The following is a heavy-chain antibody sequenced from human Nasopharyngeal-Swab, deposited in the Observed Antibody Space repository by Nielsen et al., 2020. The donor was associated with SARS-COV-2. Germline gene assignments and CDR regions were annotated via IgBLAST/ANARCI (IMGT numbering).Heavy chain of an antibody. CDR1: GFTFSDYY. Sequence: GGSLRLSCAASGFTFSDYYMSWIRQAPGKGLEWVSYINSSGSTIYYADSVKGRFTISRDNAKNSLYLQMNSLRAEDTAVYYCARNPTTVFGVVRTSYYYYYYMDVWGKGTTVTVSS. J-gene: IGHJ6*03. D-gene: IGHD3-3*01. CDR3: ARNPTTVFGVVRTSYYYYYYMDV. CDR2: INSSGSTI. V-gene: IGHV3-11*01.